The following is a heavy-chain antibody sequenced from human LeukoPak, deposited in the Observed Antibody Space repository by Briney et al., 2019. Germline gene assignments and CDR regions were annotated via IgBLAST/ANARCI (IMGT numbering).Heavy chain of an antibody. J-gene: IGHJ5*02. V-gene: IGHV1-2*02. CDR3: ATVGAAGS. CDR1: GGTFSSYA. D-gene: IGHD2-15*01. CDR2: INPNSGGT. Sequence: ASVKVSCKASGGTFSSYAITWVRQAPGQGLDWMGWINPNSGGTSYAQKFQGRVTVTRDTSISTAYMELTSLTSDDTAVYYCATVGAAGSWGQGTLVTVSS.